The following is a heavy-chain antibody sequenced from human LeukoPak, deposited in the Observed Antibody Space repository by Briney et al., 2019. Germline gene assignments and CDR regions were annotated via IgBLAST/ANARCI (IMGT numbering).Heavy chain of an antibody. V-gene: IGHV1-46*01. D-gene: IGHD6-19*01. CDR3: ARVGGWYSVVDY. CDR2: INPSGGST. CDR1: GCTFTSYY. J-gene: IGHJ4*02. Sequence: ASGNVSCKAAGCTFTSYYMHWVRQAPGQGLEWIGLINPSGGSTSYAQKFRGRVTMTRDTSTSTVYMELSSLRSEDTAVYYCARVGGWYSVVDYWGQGTLVTVSS.